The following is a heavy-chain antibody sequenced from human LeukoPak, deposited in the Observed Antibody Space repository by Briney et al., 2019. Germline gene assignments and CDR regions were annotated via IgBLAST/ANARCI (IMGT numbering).Heavy chain of an antibody. J-gene: IGHJ4*02. CDR1: GFTFSSYA. V-gene: IGHV3-30-3*01. CDR3: ARDPTSTIFGVVTSYFDY. Sequence: GGSLRLSCAASGFTFSSYAMHWVRQAPGKGLEWVAVISYDGSNKYYADSVKGRFTISRDNSKNTLYLQMNSLRAEDTAVYYCARDPTSTIFGVVTSYFDYWGQGTLVTVSS. D-gene: IGHD3-3*01. CDR2: ISYDGSNK.